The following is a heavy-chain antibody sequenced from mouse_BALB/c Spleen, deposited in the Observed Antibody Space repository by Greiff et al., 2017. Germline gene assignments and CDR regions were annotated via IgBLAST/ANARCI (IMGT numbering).Heavy chain of an antibody. Sequence: QVQLKQSGAELARPGASVKMSCKASGYTFTSYTMHWVKQRPGQGLEWIGYINPSSGYTNYNQKFKDKATLTADKSSSTAYMQLSSLTSEDSAVYYCAKCFYDGNYDYAMDYWGQGTSVTVSS. CDR2: INPSSGYT. D-gene: IGHD2-1*01. J-gene: IGHJ4*01. V-gene: IGHV1-4*01. CDR3: AKCFYDGNYDYAMDY. CDR1: GYTFTSYT.